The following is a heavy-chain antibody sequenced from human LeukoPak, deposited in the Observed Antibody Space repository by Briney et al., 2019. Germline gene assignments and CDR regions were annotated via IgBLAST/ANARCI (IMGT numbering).Heavy chain of an antibody. CDR2: IYYSGST. CDR1: GGSISSSSYH. Sequence: KTSETLSLTCTVSGGSISSSSYHWGWIRQPPGKGLEWTGYIYYSGSTNYNPSLNSRVTISVDTSKNQFSLRLSSVTAADTAIYYCARAVSGRFDYWGQGTLVTVSS. D-gene: IGHD6-19*01. J-gene: IGHJ4*02. CDR3: ARAVSGRFDY. V-gene: IGHV4-61*05.